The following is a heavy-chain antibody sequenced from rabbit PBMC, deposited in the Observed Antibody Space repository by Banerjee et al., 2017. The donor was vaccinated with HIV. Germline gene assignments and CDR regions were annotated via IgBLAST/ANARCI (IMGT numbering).Heavy chain of an antibody. CDR1: GFSFSSGYY. CDR2: IYAGSSST. CDR3: ARANGSGLNYYFSL. J-gene: IGHJ4*01. V-gene: IGHV1S40*01. Sequence: QSLEESGGDLVQPEGSLTLTCTASGFSFSSGYYMCWVRQAPGKGLEWIACIYAGSSSTYYASWAKGRFTISKSSSTTVTLQMTGLTAADTATYLCARANGSGLNYYFSLWGQGTLVTVS. D-gene: IGHD1-1*01.